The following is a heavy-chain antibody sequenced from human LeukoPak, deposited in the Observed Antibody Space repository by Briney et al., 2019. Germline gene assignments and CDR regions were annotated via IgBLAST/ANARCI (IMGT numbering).Heavy chain of an antibody. Sequence: PGGSLRLSCAASGFTVSSNYMSWVRQAPGKGLEWVSVIYSGGSTYYADSVKGRFTISRDNSKNTLYLQMSSLRAEDTAVYYCAKLKRENSGSYQDFDYWGQGTLVTVSS. CDR2: IYSGGST. CDR1: GFTVSSNY. V-gene: IGHV3-53*01. CDR3: AKLKRENSGSYQDFDY. J-gene: IGHJ4*02. D-gene: IGHD1-26*01.